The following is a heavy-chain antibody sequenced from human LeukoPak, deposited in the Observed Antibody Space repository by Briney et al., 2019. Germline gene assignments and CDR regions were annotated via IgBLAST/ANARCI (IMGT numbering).Heavy chain of an antibody. CDR3: AGVLPAGTAMEGFDY. V-gene: IGHV1-8*01. J-gene: IGHJ4*02. CDR1: GYTFTSYD. Sequence: ASVKVSCKASGYTFTSYDINWVRQATGQGLEWMGWMNPNSGNTGYAQKFQGRVTMTRNTSISTACMELSSLRSEDTAVYYCAGVLPAGTAMEGFDYWGQGTLVTVSS. CDR2: MNPNSGNT. D-gene: IGHD5-18*01.